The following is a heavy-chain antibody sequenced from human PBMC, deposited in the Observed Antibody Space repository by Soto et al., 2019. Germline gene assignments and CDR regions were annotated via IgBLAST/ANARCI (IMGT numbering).Heavy chain of an antibody. D-gene: IGHD6-6*01. CDR2: IYYSGRT. CDR3: ARGSFTSSSSWFDP. Sequence: ILCVRWSVSGGTSGGVGYYCIRIRQHPGKGLEWIGYIYYSGRTYYNPSLHSRVSIAVDTTENQFSLKLTSVTAADTSVYYCARGSFTSSSSWFDPWGRGTLVTVSS. V-gene: IGHV4-31*02. CDR1: GGTSGGVGYY. J-gene: IGHJ5*02.